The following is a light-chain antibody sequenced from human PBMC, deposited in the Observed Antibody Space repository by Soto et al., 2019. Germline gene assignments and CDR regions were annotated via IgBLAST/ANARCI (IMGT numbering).Light chain of an antibody. CDR2: EVS. V-gene: IGLV2-14*01. Sequence: QSALTQPASVSGSPGQSITISCTGTSSDIGGYNYVSWYQQEPGKPPKLLIYEVSKRPSGVSNRFSVSKSGNTASLTISALQAEDEADYYCSSYTSSSIWVFGTGTKVTVL. J-gene: IGLJ1*01. CDR1: SSDIGGYNY. CDR3: SSYTSSSIWV.